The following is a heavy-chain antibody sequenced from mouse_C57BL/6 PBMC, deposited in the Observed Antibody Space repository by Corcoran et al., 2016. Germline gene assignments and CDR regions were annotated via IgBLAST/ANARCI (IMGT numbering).Heavy chain of an antibody. J-gene: IGHJ1*03. Sequence: QIQLVQSGPELKKPGETVKISCKASGYTFTTYGMSWVKQAPGKGLKWMGWINTYSGVPTYADDFKGRFAFSLETSASTAYLQINNLKNEDTATYFCARGEFIRGYFDVWGTGTTVTVSS. V-gene: IGHV9-3*01. D-gene: IGHD1-1*01. CDR3: ARGEFIRGYFDV. CDR2: INTYSGVP. CDR1: GYTFTTYG.